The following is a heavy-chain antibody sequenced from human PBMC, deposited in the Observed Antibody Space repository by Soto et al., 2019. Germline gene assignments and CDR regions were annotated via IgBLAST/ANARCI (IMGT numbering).Heavy chain of an antibody. CDR1: GFAFGDYA. CDR2: IRSKAYGGTT. V-gene: IGHV3-49*04. D-gene: IGHD5-12*01. J-gene: IGHJ4*02. CDR3: TGGYSGYDYGTEY. Sequence: EVHLVESGGGLVQPGRSLRLSCTASGFAFGDYAMNWVRQAPGKGLEWVGFIRSKAYGGTTEYAASVKGRFTISRDDSKSIAYLQMNSLKTEDTAVYYCTGGYSGYDYGTEYWGQGTLVTVSS.